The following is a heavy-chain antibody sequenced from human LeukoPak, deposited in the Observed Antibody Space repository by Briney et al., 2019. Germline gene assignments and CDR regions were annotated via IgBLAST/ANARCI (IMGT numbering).Heavy chain of an antibody. J-gene: IGHJ4*02. CDR1: GGSISSGSYY. CDR2: IYTSGST. V-gene: IGHV4-61*02. CDR3: ARTAPRRNYGSGISSYYFDY. D-gene: IGHD3-10*01. Sequence: SETLSLTCTVSGGSISSGSYYWSWIRQPAGKGLEWIGRIYTSGSTNYNPSLKSRVTISVDTSKNQFSLKLSSVTAADTAVYYCARTAPRRNYGSGISSYYFDYWGQGTLVTVSS.